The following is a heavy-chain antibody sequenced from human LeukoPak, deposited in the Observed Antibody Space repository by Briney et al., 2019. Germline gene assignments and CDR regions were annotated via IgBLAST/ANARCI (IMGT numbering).Heavy chain of an antibody. Sequence: PGGSLRLSCAASGFSVSSNYMSWVRQAPGKGLEWVSVIYSGGSTYYADSVKDRFTISRDNSKNTLFLQMNSLRAEDTAVYYCASPTLSSSGEDYWGQGTLVTVSS. CDR1: GFSVSSNY. V-gene: IGHV3-53*05. CDR3: ASPTLSSSGEDY. D-gene: IGHD6-13*01. J-gene: IGHJ4*02. CDR2: IYSGGST.